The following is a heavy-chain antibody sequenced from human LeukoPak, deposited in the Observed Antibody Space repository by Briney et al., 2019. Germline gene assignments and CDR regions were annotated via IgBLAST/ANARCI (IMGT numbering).Heavy chain of an antibody. V-gene: IGHV4-34*01. Sequence: SETLSLTCAVYGGSFSGYYWSWIRQPPGKGLEWIGEINHSGSTNYNPSLKSRVTISVDTSKNQFSLKLSSVTAADTAVYYCARPRGYSYGYGISYYFDYWGQGTLVTVSS. D-gene: IGHD5-18*01. CDR2: INHSGST. CDR1: GGSFSGYY. J-gene: IGHJ4*02. CDR3: ARPRGYSYGYGISYYFDY.